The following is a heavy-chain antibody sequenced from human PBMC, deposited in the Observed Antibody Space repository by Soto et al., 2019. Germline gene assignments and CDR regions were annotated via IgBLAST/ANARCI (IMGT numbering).Heavy chain of an antibody. Sequence: QVQLVESGGGVVQPGRSLRLSCAASGFTFSSYGMHWVRQAPGKGLEWVAVISYDGSNKYYADSVKGRFTISRDNSKNTLYLQMNSLRAEDTAVYYCAKDHRYYDFWSGQTSWGQGTLVTVSS. D-gene: IGHD3-3*01. CDR1: GFTFSSYG. V-gene: IGHV3-30*18. CDR3: AKDHRYYDFWSGQTS. CDR2: ISYDGSNK. J-gene: IGHJ5*02.